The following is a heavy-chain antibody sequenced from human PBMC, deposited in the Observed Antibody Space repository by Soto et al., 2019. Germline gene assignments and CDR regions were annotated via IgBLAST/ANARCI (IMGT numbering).Heavy chain of an antibody. CDR2: IRSKAYGGTT. J-gene: IGHJ6*02. D-gene: IGHD1-26*01. Sequence: EVQLVESGGGLVKPGRSLRLSCTASGFTFGDDAMSWFRQAPGKGLEWVGFIRSKAYGGTTEYAASVKGRFTISSNDSNSIAYLQMNSLKTEDTAVYYCTSGSRAPSYYYYGMDVWGQGTTVTVSS. CDR3: TSGSRAPSYYYYGMDV. CDR1: GFTFGDDA. V-gene: IGHV3-49*05.